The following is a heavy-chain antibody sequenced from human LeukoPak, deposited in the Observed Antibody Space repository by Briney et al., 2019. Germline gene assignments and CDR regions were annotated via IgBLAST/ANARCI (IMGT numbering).Heavy chain of an antibody. D-gene: IGHD1-26*01. CDR1: GGSISSGSYY. J-gene: IGHJ4*02. V-gene: IGHV4-61*02. Sequence: SETLSLTCTVSGGSISSGSYYWSWIRQPAGKGLEWIGRIYTSGGTNYNPSLKSRVTISVDMSKNQFSLKLSSVTAADTAVYYCARGSGGWELLDYWGQGTLVTVSS. CDR3: ARGSGGWELLDY. CDR2: IYTSGGT.